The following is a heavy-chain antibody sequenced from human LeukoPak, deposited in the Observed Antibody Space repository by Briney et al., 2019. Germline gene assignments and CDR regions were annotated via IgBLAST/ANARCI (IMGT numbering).Heavy chain of an antibody. J-gene: IGHJ4*02. Sequence: GGSLRLSCAASGFTFSSYWMSWVRQAPGKGLEGVANIKQDGSEKYYVDSVKGRFTISRDNAKNSLYLQMNSLRAEDTAVYYCARVSAAAGTDFDYWGQGTLVTVSS. CDR2: IKQDGSEK. CDR1: GFTFSSYW. V-gene: IGHV3-7*01. CDR3: ARVSAAAGTDFDY. D-gene: IGHD6-13*01.